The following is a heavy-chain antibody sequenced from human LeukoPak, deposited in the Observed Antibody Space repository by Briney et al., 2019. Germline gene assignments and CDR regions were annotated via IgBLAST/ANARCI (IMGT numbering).Heavy chain of an antibody. CDR2: IYHSGST. CDR3: ARVAKTTIFGVVTSGVGFDY. D-gene: IGHD3-3*01. J-gene: IGHJ4*02. Sequence: SETLSLTCTVSGYSISSGYYWGWIRQPPGKGLEWIGSIYHSGSTYYNPSLKSRVTISVDTSKNQFSLKLSSVTAADTAVYYCARVAKTTIFGVVTSGVGFDYWGQGTLVTVSS. V-gene: IGHV4-38-2*02. CDR1: GYSISSGYY.